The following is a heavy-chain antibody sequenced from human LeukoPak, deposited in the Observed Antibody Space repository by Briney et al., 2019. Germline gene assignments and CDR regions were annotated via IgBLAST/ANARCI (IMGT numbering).Heavy chain of an antibody. D-gene: IGHD3-16*01. CDR2: IKHDGSET. CDR3: AKNGGPHGMDV. CDR1: GFTFSSTW. J-gene: IGHJ6*02. Sequence: GGSLRFSCAASGFTFSSTWMSWVRQAPGKGLEWVANIKHDGSETNYVDSVKGRFTISRDNAKNSLHLQMNSLRVEDTAVYYCAKNGGPHGMDVWGQGTTVTVSS. V-gene: IGHV3-7*02.